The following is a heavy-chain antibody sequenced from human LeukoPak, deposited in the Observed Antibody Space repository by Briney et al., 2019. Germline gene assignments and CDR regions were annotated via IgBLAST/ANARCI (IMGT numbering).Heavy chain of an antibody. CDR1: GFTFSNAW. D-gene: IGHD4-17*01. Sequence: GGSLRLSCAASGFTFSNAWMSWVRQAPGKGLEWVGRIKSKTDGGTTDYAAPVKGRFTISRDDSKNTLYLQMNSLKTEDTAVYYCARDWDPPISDYGDYGNYFDYWGQGTLVTVSS. CDR3: ARDWDPPISDYGDYGNYFDY. J-gene: IGHJ4*02. CDR2: IKSKTDGGTT. V-gene: IGHV3-15*01.